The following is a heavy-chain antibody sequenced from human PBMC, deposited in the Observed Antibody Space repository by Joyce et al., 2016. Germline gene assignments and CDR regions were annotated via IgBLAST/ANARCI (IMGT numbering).Heavy chain of an antibody. J-gene: IGHJ5*02. CDR2: IYPGDSDI. V-gene: IGHV5-51*03. Sequence: EVQLVQSGAEVKKPGESLKISCKVSGYSFTTYWIAGVRQMPGKGLEWMGIIYPGDSDIRYSPSFEGQVTISADKSNSTAYLQWSSLKASDTAIYYCARGPPNYSGTVNNWLDPWGQGTLVTVSS. CDR3: ARGPPNYSGTVNNWLDP. CDR1: GYSFTTYW. D-gene: IGHD5-12*01.